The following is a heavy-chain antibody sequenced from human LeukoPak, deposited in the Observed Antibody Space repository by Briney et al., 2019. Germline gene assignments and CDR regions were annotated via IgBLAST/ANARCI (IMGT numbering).Heavy chain of an antibody. J-gene: IGHJ4*02. D-gene: IGHD3-10*01. Sequence: GGSLRLSCAASGFTFSDHYMDWVRQAPGKGLEWVSYISSSGSTIYYADSVKGRFTISRDNAKNSLYLQMNSLRAEDTAVYYCARDRTMVRDEYYFDYWGQGTLVTVSS. CDR3: ARDRTMVRDEYYFDY. CDR2: ISSSGSTI. V-gene: IGHV3-11*04. CDR1: GFTFSDHY.